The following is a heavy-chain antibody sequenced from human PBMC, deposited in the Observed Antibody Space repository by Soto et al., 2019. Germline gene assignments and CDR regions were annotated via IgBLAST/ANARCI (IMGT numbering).Heavy chain of an antibody. CDR3: ARRSSAGPHFDY. J-gene: IGHJ4*02. CDR1: GDRVSSKSVA. Sequence: SQTLSLTCAISGDRVSSKSVAWNGIRQSPSRGLEWLGRTYHRSKWYNDYAVSVKSRMTINTDTSKNQFSLQLNSVTPEDTAVYECARRSSAGPHFDYWGQGALVTVSS. D-gene: IGHD6-13*01. CDR2: TYHRSKWYN. V-gene: IGHV6-1*01.